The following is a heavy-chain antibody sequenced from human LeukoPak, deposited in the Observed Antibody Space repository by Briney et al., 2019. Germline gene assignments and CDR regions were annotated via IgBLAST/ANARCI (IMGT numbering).Heavy chain of an antibody. CDR3: AKYSGSYYYPPNWDS. V-gene: IGHV3-30*18. J-gene: IGHJ4*02. D-gene: IGHD1-26*01. CDR2: ISYDGSNK. Sequence: GGSLRLSCAASGFTFSSYGMHWVRQAPGKGLEWVAVISYDGSNKYYADSVKGRFTISRDNSKDTLYLQMNSLRAEDTAVYYCAKYSGSYYYPPNWDSWGQGTLVTVSS. CDR1: GFTFSSYG.